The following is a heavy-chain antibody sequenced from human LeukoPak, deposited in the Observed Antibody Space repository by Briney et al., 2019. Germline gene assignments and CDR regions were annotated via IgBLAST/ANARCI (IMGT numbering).Heavy chain of an antibody. D-gene: IGHD2-15*01. CDR1: GGTFSKYT. J-gene: IGHJ6*02. CDR2: ITPLFGTA. Sequence: ASVKVSCKASGGTFSKYTISWVRQRPGQGLEWMGGITPLFGTANYAQKFQGRVTITADESASTAYMELSSLSSDDTAVYYCGRGPKAGGPHHDMDVWGRGTTVTVSS. CDR3: GRGPKAGGPHHDMDV. V-gene: IGHV1-69*13.